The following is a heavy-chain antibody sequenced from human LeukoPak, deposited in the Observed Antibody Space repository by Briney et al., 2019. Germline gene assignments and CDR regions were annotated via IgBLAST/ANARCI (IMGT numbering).Heavy chain of an antibody. CDR3: ARVVRCSSTSCLEYFQH. CDR2: INTDGSRT. J-gene: IGHJ1*01. CDR1: GFTFSSYS. D-gene: IGHD2-2*01. V-gene: IGHV3-74*01. Sequence: GGSLRLSCAASGFTFSSYSMNWVRQAPGKGLVWVSRINTDGSRTSYADSVKGRFTISGDNAKNTLYLQMNSLRAEDTAVYYCARVVRCSSTSCLEYFQHWGQGTLVTVSS.